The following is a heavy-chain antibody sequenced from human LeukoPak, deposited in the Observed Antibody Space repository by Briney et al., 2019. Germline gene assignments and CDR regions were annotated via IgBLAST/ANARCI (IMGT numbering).Heavy chain of an antibody. CDR2: IYSGGST. Sequence: GGSLRLSCAASGFTVSSNYMSWVRQAPGKGLEWVSVIYSGGSTYYADSVKGRFTISRDNSKNTLYLQMNSLRAEDTAVYYCAKGSRRYCSSTSCSYFDYWGQGTLVTVSS. V-gene: IGHV3-66*01. CDR1: GFTVSSNY. CDR3: AKGSRRYCSSTSCSYFDY. J-gene: IGHJ4*02. D-gene: IGHD2-2*01.